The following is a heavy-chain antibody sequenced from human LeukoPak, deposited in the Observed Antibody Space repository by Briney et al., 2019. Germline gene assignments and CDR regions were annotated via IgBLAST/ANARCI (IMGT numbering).Heavy chain of an antibody. CDR1: GFTFSSYS. D-gene: IGHD5-12*01. J-gene: IGHJ4*02. CDR2: ISSSSSTI. CDR3: ARVRGYSGYDYYY. V-gene: IGHV3-48*04. Sequence: GGSLRLSCAASGFTFSSYSMNWVRQAPGKGLEWVSYISSSSSTIYYADSVKGRFTISRDNAKNSLYLQMNSLGAEDTAVYYCARVRGYSGYDYYYWGQGTLVTVSS.